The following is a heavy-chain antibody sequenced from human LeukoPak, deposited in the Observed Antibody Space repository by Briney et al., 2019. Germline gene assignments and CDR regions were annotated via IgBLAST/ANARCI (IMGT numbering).Heavy chain of an antibody. D-gene: IGHD2-8*01. CDR2: IKPDGSEG. Sequence: GGSLRLSCAVSGITVSNNYMSWVRQAPGKGLEWVANIKPDGSEGSYVDSVKGRFTISRDNADNSLYLQMNSLRAEDTAVYYCAREMDFDYWGQGTLVTVSS. J-gene: IGHJ4*02. V-gene: IGHV3-7*04. CDR1: GITVSNNY. CDR3: AREMDFDY.